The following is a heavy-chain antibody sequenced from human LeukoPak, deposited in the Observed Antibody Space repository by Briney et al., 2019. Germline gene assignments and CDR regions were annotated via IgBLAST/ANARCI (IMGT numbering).Heavy chain of an antibody. J-gene: IGHJ6*03. Sequence: GGSLRLSCADSGFTLTRYHMTWVRRAPGKGLEWVSAISSSGSSTYYADSVKGRFTISRDNPKNTLYLQMNSLRAEDTAVYYCAKDGELHDFWSVYYKKYYYYMDVWGKGTTVTVSS. CDR3: AKDGELHDFWSVYYKKYYYYMDV. V-gene: IGHV3-23*01. CDR1: GFTLTRYH. CDR2: ISSSGSST. D-gene: IGHD3-3*01.